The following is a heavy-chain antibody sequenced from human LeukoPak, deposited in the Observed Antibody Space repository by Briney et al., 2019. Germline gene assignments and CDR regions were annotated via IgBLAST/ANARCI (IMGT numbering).Heavy chain of an antibody. CDR2: IKHDESEK. J-gene: IGHJ3*02. Sequence: GGSLRLSCAASRFTFSSYTMSWVRQAPGKGLEWVANIKHDESEKYYVDSVKGRFTISRDNAKNSLYLQMNSLRAEDTAVCYCARGQVTAVTGLAAFDIWGQGTMVIVSS. CDR3: ARGQVTAVTGLAAFDI. D-gene: IGHD4-17*01. CDR1: RFTFSSYT. V-gene: IGHV3-7*04.